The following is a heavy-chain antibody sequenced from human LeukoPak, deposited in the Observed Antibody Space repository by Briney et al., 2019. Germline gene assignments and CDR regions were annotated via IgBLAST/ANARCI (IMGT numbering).Heavy chain of an antibody. V-gene: IGHV1-3*03. CDR1: GYTFTSYA. CDR2: INVGNGNT. Sequence: ASVKVSCKASGYTFTSYAMHWVRQAPGQRLEWMGWINVGNGNTKYSQEFQGRVTITRDTSASTAYMELNSLRSEDTAVYYCATWASMVYAIGFDYWGQGTLVTVSS. D-gene: IGHD2-8*01. CDR3: ATWASMVYAIGFDY. J-gene: IGHJ4*02.